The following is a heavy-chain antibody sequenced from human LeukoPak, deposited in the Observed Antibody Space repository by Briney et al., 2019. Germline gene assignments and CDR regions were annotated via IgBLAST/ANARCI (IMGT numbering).Heavy chain of an antibody. D-gene: IGHD1-7*01. CDR1: GFSFSIYG. CDR2: ISSDGSID. CDR3: TREGMGTTFSAWFDP. J-gene: IGHJ5*02. V-gene: IGHV3-30*03. Sequence: GGSLRLSCAASGFSFSIYGMPWVRQAPGKGLEWVAVISSDGSIDYYADSVRGRFTVSRDNSKNTMYLQVNSLRVEDTAVYYCTREGMGTTFSAWFDPWGQGTLVTVPS.